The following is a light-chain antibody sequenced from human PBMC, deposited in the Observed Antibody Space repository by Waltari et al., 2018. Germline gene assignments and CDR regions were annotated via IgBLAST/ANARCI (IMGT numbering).Light chain of an antibody. CDR1: QSVGTY. CDR3: QKYERLPAT. J-gene: IGKJ1*01. Sequence: TQSPGTLSLSPGERATLSCRASQSVGTYLAWYQQTPGQAPRLLIYGASNRAAGIPDRFSGSGSGTDFSLTISRLEPGDFAVYYCQKYERLPATFGQGTKVEIK. V-gene: IGKV3-20*01. CDR2: GAS.